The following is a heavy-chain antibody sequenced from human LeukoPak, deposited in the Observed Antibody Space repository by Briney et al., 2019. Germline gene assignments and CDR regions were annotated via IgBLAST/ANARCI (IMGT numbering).Heavy chain of an antibody. J-gene: IGHJ4*02. CDR2: IYYSGST. D-gene: IGHD6-13*01. Sequence: SSETLSLTCTVSGGSISSGGYYWSWIRQHPGKGLEWIGYIYYSGSTYYNPSLKSRVTISVDTSKNQFSLKLSSVTAADTAVYYCARLGSSSWYYFDYWGQGTLVTVSS. CDR3: ARLGSSSWYYFDY. CDR1: GGSISSGGYY. V-gene: IGHV4-31*03.